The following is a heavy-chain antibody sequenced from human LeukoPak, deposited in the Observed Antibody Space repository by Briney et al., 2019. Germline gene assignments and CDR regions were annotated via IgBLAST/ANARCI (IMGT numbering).Heavy chain of an antibody. CDR3: ASSGLAYYYGMDV. V-gene: IGHV4-59*01. J-gene: IGHJ6*02. D-gene: IGHD6-19*01. CDR1: GGSISSYY. Sequence: SETLSLTCTVSGGSISSYYWSWIRQPPGKGLEWTGYIYYSGSTNYNPSLKSRVTISVDTSKNQFSLKLSSVTAADTAVYYCASSGLAYYYGMDVWGQGTTVTVSS. CDR2: IYYSGST.